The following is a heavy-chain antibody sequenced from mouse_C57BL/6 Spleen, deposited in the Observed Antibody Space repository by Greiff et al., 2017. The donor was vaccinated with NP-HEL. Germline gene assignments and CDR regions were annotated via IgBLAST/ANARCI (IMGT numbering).Heavy chain of an antibody. J-gene: IGHJ4*01. CDR2: ISNGGGST. V-gene: IGHV5-12*01. D-gene: IGHD2-4*01. Sequence: EVKVEESGGGLVQPGGSLKLSCAASGFTFSDYYMYWVRQTPEKRLEWVAYISNGGGSTYYPDTVKGRFTISRDNAKNTLYLQMSRLKSEDTAMYYCARRPYDYGYAMDYWGQGTSVTVSS. CDR3: ARRPYDYGYAMDY. CDR1: GFTFSDYY.